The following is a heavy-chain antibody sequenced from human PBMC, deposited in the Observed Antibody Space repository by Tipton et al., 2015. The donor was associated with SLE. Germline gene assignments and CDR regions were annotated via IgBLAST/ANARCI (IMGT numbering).Heavy chain of an antibody. Sequence: TLSLTCTVSGGSISSGGYYWSWIRQHPGKGLEWIGYIYDSGSTYYNPSLKSRVTISVGTAKNQFSLKLSSVTAADTAVYYCARATNWLLFYWGQGTLVTVSS. V-gene: IGHV4-31*03. J-gene: IGHJ4*02. CDR1: GGSISSGGYY. D-gene: IGHD3-9*01. CDR2: IYDSGST. CDR3: ARATNWLLFY.